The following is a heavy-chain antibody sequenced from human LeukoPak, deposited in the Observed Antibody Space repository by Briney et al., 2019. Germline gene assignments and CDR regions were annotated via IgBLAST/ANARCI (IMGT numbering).Heavy chain of an antibody. CDR3: ARHGGLYI. CDR1: DGSISSSSYY. Sequence: SETLSLTCTVSDGSISSSSYYWGWIRQPPGKGLEWIGSIYYSGSTYYNPSLKSRVTISVDTSKNQFSLKLSSVTAADTAVYYCARHGGLYIWGQGTMVTVSS. J-gene: IGHJ3*02. CDR2: IYYSGST. D-gene: IGHD2-15*01. V-gene: IGHV4-39*01.